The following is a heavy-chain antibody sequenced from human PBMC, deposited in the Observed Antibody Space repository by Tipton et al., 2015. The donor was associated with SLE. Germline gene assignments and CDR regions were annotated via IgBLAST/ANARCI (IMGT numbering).Heavy chain of an antibody. CDR3: AMGQWEPALAF. J-gene: IGHJ6*02. CDR1: GGSISSSSYY. CDR2: IYYSGST. D-gene: IGHD1-26*01. Sequence: LRLSCTVSGGSISSSSYYWGWIRQPPGKGLEWIGSIYYSGSTYYNPSLKSRVTISVDTSKSQFSLKLSSVTAADTAVYYCAMGQWEPALAFWGQGTTVTVSS. V-gene: IGHV4-39*07.